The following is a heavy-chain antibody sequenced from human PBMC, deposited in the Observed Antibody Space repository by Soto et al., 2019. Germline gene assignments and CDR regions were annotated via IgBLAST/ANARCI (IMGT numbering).Heavy chain of an antibody. Sequence: GGSLRLSCAASGFTFSSYSMNWVRQTPGKGLEWISCIGSSGSHIYYADSVKGRLSISRDNANNFLYLQMNSLRAEDTALYYCATMGMSATALDTFDIWRQGTMVTVSS. CDR3: ATMGMSATALDTFDI. D-gene: IGHD1-1*01. CDR2: IGSSGSHI. V-gene: IGHV3-21*01. J-gene: IGHJ3*02. CDR1: GFTFSSYS.